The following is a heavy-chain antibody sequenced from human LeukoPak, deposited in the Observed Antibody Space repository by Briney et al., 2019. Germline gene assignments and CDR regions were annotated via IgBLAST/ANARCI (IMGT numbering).Heavy chain of an antibody. CDR2: LIGSSGST. Sequence: GGFLRLSCAASGFTSTNYAMNWVRQAPGKGLEWVSVLIGSSGSTDYADSVKGRFTISRDKSKNTLFLQMNSLRAEDTAIYFCAKGAYDYIEMGYFDSWGQGTLVTVSS. D-gene: IGHD5-12*01. V-gene: IGHV3-23*01. CDR1: GFTSTNYA. J-gene: IGHJ4*02. CDR3: AKGAYDYIEMGYFDS.